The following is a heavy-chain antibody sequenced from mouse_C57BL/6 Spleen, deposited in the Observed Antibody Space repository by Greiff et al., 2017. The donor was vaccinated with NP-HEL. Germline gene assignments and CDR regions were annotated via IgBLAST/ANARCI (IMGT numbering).Heavy chain of an antibody. Sequence: VQLQQSGPELVKPGASVKISCKASGYSFTGYYMHWVKQSHGHILDWIGYIYPYNGVSSYNQKFKGKATLTVDKSSSTAYLELRSLTAEDSAVYYCARGGYYGEGADWGQGTLVTVSA. CDR2: IYPYNGVS. D-gene: IGHD1-1*01. J-gene: IGHJ3*01. V-gene: IGHV1-31*01. CDR3: ARGGYYGEGAD. CDR1: GYSFTGYY.